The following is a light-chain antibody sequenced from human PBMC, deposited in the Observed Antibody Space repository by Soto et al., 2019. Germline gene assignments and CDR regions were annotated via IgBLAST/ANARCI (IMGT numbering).Light chain of an antibody. Sequence: EIVVTQSPATLSVSPGERATLSCRASQSVGNNFAWYQQKPGQAPRLLIFATSTRATGVPARFSGSGSGTEFTLTISSLQSEDFAVYYCQQYGDWPLTFGVRDKVEIE. J-gene: IGKJ4*01. CDR2: ATS. V-gene: IGKV3-15*01. CDR3: QQYGDWPLT. CDR1: QSVGNN.